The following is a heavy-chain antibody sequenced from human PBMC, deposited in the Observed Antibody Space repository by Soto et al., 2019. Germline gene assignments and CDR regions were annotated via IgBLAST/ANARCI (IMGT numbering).Heavy chain of an antibody. V-gene: IGHV3-48*03. CDR3: AREYYDILTGLYLNWFER. Sequence: GSLRLSCATSGFSFSDFEMHWVRQAPGKGLEWVSYISSGGTTKYYADSVKGRFTISRDNAKNSLFLQMNSLRAEDTAVYYCAREYYDILTGLYLNWFERWGQGTLVTVSS. J-gene: IGHJ5*02. D-gene: IGHD3-9*01. CDR2: ISSGGTTK. CDR1: GFSFSDFE.